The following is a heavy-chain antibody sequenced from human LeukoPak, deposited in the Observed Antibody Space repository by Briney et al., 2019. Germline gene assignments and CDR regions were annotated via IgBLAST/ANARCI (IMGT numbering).Heavy chain of an antibody. CDR3: ARALGYDFDAFDI. J-gene: IGHJ3*02. D-gene: IGHD1-20*01. Sequence: SETLSLTCTVSGGSISSNSYYWGWIRQPPGKGLEWIGSIYYSGSTYYNPSLKSRVTISVDTSKNQFSLKLSSVTAADTAVYYCARALGYDFDAFDIWGQGTMVTVSS. CDR1: GGSISSNSYY. CDR2: IYYSGST. V-gene: IGHV4-39*02.